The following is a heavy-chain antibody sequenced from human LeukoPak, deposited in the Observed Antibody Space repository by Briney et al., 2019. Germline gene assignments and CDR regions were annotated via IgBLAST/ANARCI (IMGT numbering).Heavy chain of an antibody. CDR3: AMGEAYCGGDCYSTPFDY. D-gene: IGHD2-21*02. Sequence: ASVKVSCKASGGTFSSYAISWVRQAPGQGLEWMGGIIPIFGTANYAQKFQGRVTITADESTSTAYMELSSLRSEDTAVCYCAMGEAYCGGDCYSTPFDYWGQGTLVTVSS. CDR2: IIPIFGTA. J-gene: IGHJ4*02. V-gene: IGHV1-69*01. CDR1: GGTFSSYA.